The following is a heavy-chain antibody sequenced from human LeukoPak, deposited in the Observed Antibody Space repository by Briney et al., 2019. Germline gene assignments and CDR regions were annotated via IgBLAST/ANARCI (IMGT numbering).Heavy chain of an antibody. J-gene: IGHJ4*02. CDR2: ISSSSSYT. D-gene: IGHD3-10*01. CDR1: GFTFSDYY. Sequence: PGGSLRLSCAASGFTFSDYYMSWIRQAPGKGLEWVSYISSSSSYTNYADSVKGRFAISRGNAKNSLYLQMNSLRAEDTAVYYCARDRADGGYGSGSYFSLWGQGTLVTVSS. CDR3: ARDRADGGYGSGSYFSL. V-gene: IGHV3-11*05.